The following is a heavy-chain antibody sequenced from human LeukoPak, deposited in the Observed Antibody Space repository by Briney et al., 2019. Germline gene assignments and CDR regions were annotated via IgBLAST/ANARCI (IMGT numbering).Heavy chain of an antibody. CDR3: ASYPPRGVDY. Sequence: GGCLRLSCAASGFTFSSYAMHWVRQAPGKGLEWVAVISYDGSNKYYADSVKGRFTISRDNSKNTLYLQMNSLRAEDTAVYYCASYPPRGVDYWGQGTLVTVSS. CDR1: GFTFSSYA. V-gene: IGHV3-30-3*01. D-gene: IGHD3-10*01. CDR2: ISYDGSNK. J-gene: IGHJ4*02.